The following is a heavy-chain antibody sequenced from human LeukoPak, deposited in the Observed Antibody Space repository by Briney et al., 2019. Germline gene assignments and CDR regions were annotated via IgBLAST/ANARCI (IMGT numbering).Heavy chain of an antibody. CDR3: ARDISVAGSFLLFDY. CDR1: GGSISSYY. J-gene: IGHJ4*02. Sequence: SETLSLTCTVSGGSISSYYWSWVRQPAGKGLEWIGRIYTSGSSNSNPSLKSRVTMSADTSKNQFSLKLSSVTAADTAVYYCARDISVAGSFLLFDYWGQGTLVTVSS. D-gene: IGHD6-19*01. V-gene: IGHV4-4*07. CDR2: IYTSGSS.